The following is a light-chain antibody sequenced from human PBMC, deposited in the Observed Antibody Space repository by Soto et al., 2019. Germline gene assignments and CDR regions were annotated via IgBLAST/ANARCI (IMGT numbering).Light chain of an antibody. J-gene: IGKJ5*01. V-gene: IGKV3-20*01. Sequence: EIVWTKSRGTVSLSRGERATLSCRASQSVSSSDLAWYQQQPGQAPRLLIYGASSRATGIPDRFSGRGSGTDFTLTISRREPGDFAGDCCQQYGSPPLTFCQGTRLEIK. CDR3: QQYGSPPLT. CDR1: QSVSSSD. CDR2: GAS.